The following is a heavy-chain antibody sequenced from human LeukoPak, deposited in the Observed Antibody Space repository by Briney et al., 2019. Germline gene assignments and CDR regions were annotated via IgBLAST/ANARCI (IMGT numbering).Heavy chain of an antibody. D-gene: IGHD1-7*01. Sequence: GGSLRLSCAASGFTFSSYAMHWVRQAPGKGLEWVAVISYDGSNKYYADSVKGRFTISRDNSKNTLFLQMNSLRAEDTAVYYCAGPAIQLELRGSGFDYWGQGTLVTVSS. V-gene: IGHV3-30-3*01. CDR3: AGPAIQLELRGSGFDY. CDR1: GFTFSSYA. CDR2: ISYDGSNK. J-gene: IGHJ4*02.